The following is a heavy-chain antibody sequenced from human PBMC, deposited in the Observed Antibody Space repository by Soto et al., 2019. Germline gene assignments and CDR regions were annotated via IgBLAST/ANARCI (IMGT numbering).Heavy chain of an antibody. CDR3: AKEVSLGSTVDLGY. CDR1: GFTFTIFA. D-gene: IGHD7-27*01. Sequence: GSLRLSCAASGFTFTIFAMSWVRQSPGKGLEWVSTISGSGGSTYYADAVKGRFTISRDNSMGTLYLQMKSLRVEDTAIYYCAKEVSLGSTVDLGYWGQGTLVTVSS. CDR2: ISGSGGST. V-gene: IGHV3-23*01. J-gene: IGHJ4*02.